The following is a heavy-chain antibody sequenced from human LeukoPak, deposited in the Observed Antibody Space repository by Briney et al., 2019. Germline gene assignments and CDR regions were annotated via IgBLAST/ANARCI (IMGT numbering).Heavy chain of an antibody. J-gene: IGHJ4*02. D-gene: IGHD6-13*01. Sequence: ASVKVSCKASGYAFTSYDFNWVRQAPGQRPEWMGWMSPNSGDTGYAQKFQDRVTMTRNTSISTAYMAQSSLKSEDTAVYFCARRVAAGGPAVGYWAQGTLATVSS. V-gene: IGHV1-8*01. CDR3: ARRVAAGGPAVGY. CDR2: MSPNSGDT. CDR1: GYAFTSYD.